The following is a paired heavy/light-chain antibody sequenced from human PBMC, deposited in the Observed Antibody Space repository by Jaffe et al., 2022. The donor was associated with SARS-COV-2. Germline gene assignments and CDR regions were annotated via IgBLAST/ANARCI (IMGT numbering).Light chain of an antibody. J-gene: IGKJ2*01. Sequence: EIVMTQSPATLSVSPGERATLSCRASQSISSNLAWYQQKPGQAPRLLIYGASTRATGIPARFSGSGSGTEFTLTISSLQSEDFAVYYCQQYNNWPPMYTFGQGTKLEIK. V-gene: IGKV3-15*01. CDR2: GAS. CDR3: QQYNNWPPMYT. CDR1: QSISSN.
Heavy chain of an antibody. J-gene: IGHJ5*02. CDR2: INHSGST. D-gene: IGHD6-13*01. CDR3: ARGALEGSSWYYNWFDP. V-gene: IGHV4-34*01. CDR1: GGSFSGYY. Sequence: QVQLQQWAAGLLKPSETLSLSCVVYGGSFSGYYWSWIRQPPGKGLEWIGEINHSGSTNYNPSLKSRVTISVDTSKNHLSLKLSSVTAADTAVYYCARGALEGSSWYYNWFDPWGQGTLVTVSS.